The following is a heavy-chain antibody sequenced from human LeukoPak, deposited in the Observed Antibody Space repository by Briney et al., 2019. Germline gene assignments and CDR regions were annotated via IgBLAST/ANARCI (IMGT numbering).Heavy chain of an antibody. CDR1: GGSISSYY. CDR2: IYYSGST. Sequence: SETLSLTCTDSGGSISSYYWSWIRQPPGKGLEWIGYIYYSGSTNYNPSLKSRVTISVDTSKNQFSLKLSSVTAADTAVYYCARGSKGYCSGGSCYPFFDYWGQGTLVTVSS. J-gene: IGHJ4*02. CDR3: ARGSKGYCSGGSCYPFFDY. D-gene: IGHD2-15*01. V-gene: IGHV4-59*01.